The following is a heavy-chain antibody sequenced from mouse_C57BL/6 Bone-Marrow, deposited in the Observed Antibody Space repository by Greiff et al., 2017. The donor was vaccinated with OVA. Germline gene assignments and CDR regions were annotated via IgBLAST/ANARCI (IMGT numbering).Heavy chain of an antibody. D-gene: IGHD2-3*01. V-gene: IGHV5-17*01. CDR1: GFTFSDYG. J-gene: IGHJ1*03. CDR2: ISSGSSTI. Sequence: VQLKESGGGLVKPGGSLKLSCAASGFTFSDYGMHWVRQAPEKGLEWVAYISSGSSTIYYADTVKGRFTISRDNTKNTLFLQMTSLRSEDTAMYYCARTPDGYYRYFDVWGTGTTVTVAS. CDR3: ARTPDGYYRYFDV.